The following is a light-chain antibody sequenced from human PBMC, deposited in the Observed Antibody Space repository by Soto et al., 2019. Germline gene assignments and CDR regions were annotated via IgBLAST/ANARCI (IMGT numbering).Light chain of an antibody. CDR2: GVS. Sequence: QSVLTQPASVSGSPGQSSTISCSGTRSDIGSYNYVAWYQQFPGKTPKILIYGVSNRPSGVSSRFSGSKSGNTASLTISGLQAEDEADYYCISYTGSSTPYVFGSGTKLTVL. J-gene: IGLJ1*01. CDR3: ISYTGSSTPYV. CDR1: RSDIGSYNY. V-gene: IGLV2-14*01.